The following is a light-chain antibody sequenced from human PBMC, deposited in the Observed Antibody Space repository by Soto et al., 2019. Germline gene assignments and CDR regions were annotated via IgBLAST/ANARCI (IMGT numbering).Light chain of an antibody. Sequence: DIQMTQSPSSLSASVGDRVTITCRASQSISSYLNWYQQKPGKAPKLLIYAASSLQSGVPSRFSGSGSGTDFPLTISSLQPEDCATYYCQQSYSTPPTFGQGTKLEIK. V-gene: IGKV1-39*01. J-gene: IGKJ2*01. CDR2: AAS. CDR1: QSISSY. CDR3: QQSYSTPPT.